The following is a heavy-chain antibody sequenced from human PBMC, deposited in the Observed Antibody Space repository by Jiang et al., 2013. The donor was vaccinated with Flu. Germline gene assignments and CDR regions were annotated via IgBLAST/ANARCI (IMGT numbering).Heavy chain of an antibody. J-gene: IGHJ4*02. Sequence: SSVKVSCKASGGTFSSYGISWVRQAPGQGLEWMGGIIPIFGTANYAQQFQGRVTITADESTSTAYMELSSLRSDDTAVYYCARDRNRYSSGWYGVLKYYFDYWGQGTLVTVSS. V-gene: IGHV1-69*01. CDR2: IIPIFGTA. D-gene: IGHD6-19*01. CDR3: ARDRNRYSSGWYGVLKYYFDY. CDR1: GGTFSSYG.